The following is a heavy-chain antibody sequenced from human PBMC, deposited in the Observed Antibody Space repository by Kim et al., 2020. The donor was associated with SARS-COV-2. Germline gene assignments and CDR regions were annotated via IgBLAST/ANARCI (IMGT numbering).Heavy chain of an antibody. CDR3: AKANSRVRGVKGWFDP. J-gene: IGHJ5*02. CDR2: ISGSGGST. Sequence: GGSLRLSCAASGFTFSSYAMSWVRQAPGKGLEWVSAISGSGGSTYYADSVKGRFTISRDNSKNTLYLQMNSLRAEDTAVYYCAKANSRVRGVKGWFDPWGQGTLVTVSS. V-gene: IGHV3-23*01. CDR1: GFTFSSYA. D-gene: IGHD3-10*01.